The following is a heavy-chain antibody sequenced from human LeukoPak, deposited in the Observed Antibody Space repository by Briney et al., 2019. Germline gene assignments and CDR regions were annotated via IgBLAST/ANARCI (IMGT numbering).Heavy chain of an antibody. CDR2: INTNTGDA. CDR1: GYTFSNYG. V-gene: IGHV7-4-1*02. CDR3: TRLSGDSSGSLFYFDP. Sequence: ASVKVSCKASGYTFSNYGISWVRQAPGQGLEWVGWINTNTGDATYAQAFTGRFVFSLDTSLSTTYLQISSLKTDDTAIYYCTRLSGDSSGSLFYFDPWGQGTLVTVSS. J-gene: IGHJ4*02. D-gene: IGHD3-22*01.